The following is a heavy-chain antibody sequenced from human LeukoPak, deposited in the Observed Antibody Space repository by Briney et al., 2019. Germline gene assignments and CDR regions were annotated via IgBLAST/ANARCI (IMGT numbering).Heavy chain of an antibody. CDR1: GYTFTSYA. Sequence: GASVKVSCKASGYTFTSYAMHWVRQAPGQRLEWMGWINAGNGNTKYSQKFQGRVTITRDTSASTAYMELSSLRSEDTAVYYCARDDAVSQKRFYGMDVWGQGTTVTVSS. D-gene: IGHD2-8*01. J-gene: IGHJ6*02. CDR3: ARDDAVSQKRFYGMDV. CDR2: INAGNGNT. V-gene: IGHV1-3*01.